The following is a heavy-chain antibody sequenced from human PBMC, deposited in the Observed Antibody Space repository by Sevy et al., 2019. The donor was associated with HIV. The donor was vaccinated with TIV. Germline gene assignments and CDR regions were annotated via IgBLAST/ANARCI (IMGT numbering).Heavy chain of an antibody. CDR2: LSFGCGEI. D-gene: IGHD2-8*01. CDR3: AREGCTKPHDY. V-gene: IGHV3-23*01. Sequence: GGSLRLSCAASGFTFSKYSMSWVRQPPGKGLGWVSTLSFGCGEINYGDSLKGRFTISRDNSKSSVYLQMNNLRPEDTAVYYCAREGCTKPHDYWGQGTLVTVSS. J-gene: IGHJ4*02. CDR1: GFTFSKYS.